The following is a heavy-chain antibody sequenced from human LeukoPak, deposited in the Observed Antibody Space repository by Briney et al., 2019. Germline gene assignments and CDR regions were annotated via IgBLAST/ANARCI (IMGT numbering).Heavy chain of an antibody. V-gene: IGHV4-59*01. CDR1: GGSISSYY. CDR3: ARVAQGYYYYYYMDV. CDR2: IYYSGST. Sequence: SETLSLTCTVSGGSISSYYWSWIRQPPGKGLEWIWYIYYSGSTNYNPSLKCRVTISVDTSKNQFSLKLSSVTAADTAVYYCARVAQGYYYYYYMDVWGKGTTVTVSS. J-gene: IGHJ6*03.